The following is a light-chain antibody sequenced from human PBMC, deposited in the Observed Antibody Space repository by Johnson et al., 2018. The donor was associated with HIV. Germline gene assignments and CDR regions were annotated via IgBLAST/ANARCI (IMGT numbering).Light chain of an antibody. CDR2: RNN. J-gene: IGLJ1*01. CDR1: SSNIGSNT. V-gene: IGLV1-44*01. Sequence: QSVLTQPPSASGTPGQRVTISCSGSSSNIGSNTVNWYQQLPGTAPKLLIYRNNQRPSGVPDRFSGSKSGTSASLDISGLQAEDEADYYCAAWDDSLNGSYVFGTGTKVTVL. CDR3: AAWDDSLNGSYV.